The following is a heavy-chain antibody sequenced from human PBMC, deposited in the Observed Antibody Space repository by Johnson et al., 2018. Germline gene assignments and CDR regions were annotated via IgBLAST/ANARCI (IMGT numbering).Heavy chain of an antibody. Sequence: VQLVQSGGGLVQPGGSLRLSCAASRFTFSSYAMSWVRQAPGKGLEWVSAISGSGGSTYYADSVKGRFTISRDNSKNTLYLQMNSLKAEDTAGYYCAKAQARFGVVICWGQGTMVTVSS. J-gene: IGHJ3*01. CDR1: RFTFSSYA. V-gene: IGHV3-23*04. CDR3: AKAQARFGVVIC. CDR2: ISGSGGST. D-gene: IGHD3-3*01.